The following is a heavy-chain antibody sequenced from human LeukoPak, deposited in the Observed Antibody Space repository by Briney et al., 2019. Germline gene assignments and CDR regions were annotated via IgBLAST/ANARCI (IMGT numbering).Heavy chain of an antibody. D-gene: IGHD3-3*01. CDR2: IHYSGNT. V-gene: IGHV4-39*01. CDR3: ARLGAGPTYYDFWSGYSSFYFDY. Sequence: PSETLSLTCTVSGGSTSSSNYYWGWIRQPPGKGLEWIGGIHYSGNTYYNPSLKSRVTISVDTSKNQFSLKLSSVTAADTAVYYCARLGAGPTYYDFWSGYSSFYFDYWGQGTLVTVSA. J-gene: IGHJ4*02. CDR1: GGSTSSSNYY.